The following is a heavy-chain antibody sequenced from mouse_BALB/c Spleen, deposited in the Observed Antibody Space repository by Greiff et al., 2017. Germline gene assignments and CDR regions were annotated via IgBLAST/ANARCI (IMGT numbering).Heavy chain of an antibody. CDR2: ISNGGGST. Sequence: EVKLVESGGGLVQPGGSLKLSCAASGFTFSSYTMSWVRQTPEKRLEWVAYISNGGGSTYYPDTVKGRFTISRDNAKNTLYLQMSSLKSEDTAMYYCARGVYGNSFAYWGQGTLVTVSA. CDR3: ARGVYGNSFAY. J-gene: IGHJ3*01. V-gene: IGHV5-12-2*01. CDR1: GFTFSSYT. D-gene: IGHD2-1*01.